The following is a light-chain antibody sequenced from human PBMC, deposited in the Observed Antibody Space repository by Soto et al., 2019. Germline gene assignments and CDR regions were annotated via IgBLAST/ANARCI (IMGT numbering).Light chain of an antibody. CDR1: HSVSSSY. CDR2: GAY. J-gene: IGKJ1*01. CDR3: QQYGSPGP. Sequence: GLTHSAVTLSCSAGGIAALSCRAIHSVSSSYLSWYQQKPGQAPRRLIYGAYRRATGIPDRFSGSGSGTDFTLTISRLEPDDFAVYYCQQYGSPGPFAQGPKVDIK. V-gene: IGKV3-20*01.